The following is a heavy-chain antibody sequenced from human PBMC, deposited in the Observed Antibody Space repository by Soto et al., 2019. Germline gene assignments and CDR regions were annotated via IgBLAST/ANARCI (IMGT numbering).Heavy chain of an antibody. V-gene: IGHV3-48*03. D-gene: IGHD1-7*01. CDR2: ISSSGSTI. CDR1: GFTFSSYE. CDR3: ARGGSPWYNWNYASVWYFDL. J-gene: IGHJ2*01. Sequence: VGSLRLSCAASGFTFSSYEMNWVRQAPGKGLEWVSYISSSGSTIYYADSVKGRFTISRDNAKNSLYLQMNSLRAEDTAVYYCARGGSPWYNWNYASVWYFDLCGRRTLVTVSS.